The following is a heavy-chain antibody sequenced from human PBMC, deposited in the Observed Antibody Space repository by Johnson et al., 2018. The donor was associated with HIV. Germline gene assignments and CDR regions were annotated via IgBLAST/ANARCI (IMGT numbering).Heavy chain of an antibody. J-gene: IGHJ3*02. Sequence: VQLLESGGGVVQPGRSLRLSCVASGFTFSSYGMHWVRQAPGKGLEWVAAIWYDGSNKYYADSVKGRFTISRDNSKNTLYLQMDSLRAEDTAVYYCAKCIWGSSLIDVFDIWGQGTMVIVSS. CDR2: IWYDGSNK. V-gene: IGHV3-33*06. CDR1: GFTFSSYG. D-gene: IGHD3-16*01. CDR3: AKCIWGSSLIDVFDI.